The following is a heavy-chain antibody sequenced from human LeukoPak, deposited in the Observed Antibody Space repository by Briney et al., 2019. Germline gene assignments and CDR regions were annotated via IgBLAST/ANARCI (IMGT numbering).Heavy chain of an antibody. V-gene: IGHV5-51*01. CDR1: GYKFNAYW. CDR3: ARPNITSYYDSRGYDAFDV. D-gene: IGHD3-22*01. J-gene: IGHJ3*01. CDR2: IYPDDSDT. Sequence: GESLKISCKGSGYKFNAYWIAWVRQLPGKGLEWMGIIYPDDSDTRYSPSFQGQVTISADKSVSIAYLQWSSLKASDTAMYYCARPNITSYYDSRGYDAFDVWGQGTMVIVSS.